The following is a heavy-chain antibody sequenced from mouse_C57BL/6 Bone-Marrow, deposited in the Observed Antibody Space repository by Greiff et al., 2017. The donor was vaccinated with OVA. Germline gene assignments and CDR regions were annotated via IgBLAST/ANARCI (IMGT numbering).Heavy chain of an antibody. V-gene: IGHV1-61*01. J-gene: IGHJ4*01. D-gene: IGHD2-5*01. CDR2: IYPSDSET. CDR3: ARWDSNPAMDY. Sequence: VQLQQPGAELVRPGSSVKLSCKASGYTFTSYWMDWVKQRPGQGLEWIGNIYPSDSETHYNQKFKDKATLTVDKSSSTAYMQLSSLTSEDSAVYYCARWDSNPAMDYWGQGTSVTVSS. CDR1: GYTFTSYW.